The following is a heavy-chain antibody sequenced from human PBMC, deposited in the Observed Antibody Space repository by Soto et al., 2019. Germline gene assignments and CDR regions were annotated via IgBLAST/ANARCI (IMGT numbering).Heavy chain of an antibody. V-gene: IGHV1-2*04. CDR3: ARNPLIAAAGIGWFDP. D-gene: IGHD6-13*01. CDR1: GYTFTGYY. J-gene: IGHJ5*02. CDR2: INPNSGGT. Sequence: EASVKVSCKASGYTFTGYYMHWVRQVPGQGLEWMGWINPNSGGTNYAQKFQGWVTMTRDTSISTAYMELSRLRSDDTAVYYCARNPLIAAAGIGWFDPWGQGTLVTVSS.